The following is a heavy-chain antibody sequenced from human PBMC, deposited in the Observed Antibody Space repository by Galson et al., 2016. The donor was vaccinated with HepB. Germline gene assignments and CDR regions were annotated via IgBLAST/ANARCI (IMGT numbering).Heavy chain of an antibody. Sequence: SLRLSCAASGFKFDDYAMHWVRLAPGKGREWVAGITWNSVSQVYSHAAKARFTISRDNYINSLYLRVSSLRPEDTALYYCAKDINYDFWSGRHGMDVWGLGTTVTVSS. V-gene: IGHV3-9*01. CDR3: AKDINYDFWSGRHGMDV. CDR2: ITWNSVSQ. J-gene: IGHJ6*02. CDR1: GFKFDDYA. D-gene: IGHD3-3*01.